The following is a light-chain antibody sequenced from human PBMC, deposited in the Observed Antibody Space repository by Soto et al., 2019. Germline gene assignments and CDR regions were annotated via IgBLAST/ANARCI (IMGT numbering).Light chain of an antibody. CDR1: SGHSSYA. V-gene: IGLV4-69*01. CDR2: LNSDGSH. Sequence: QSVLTQSPSASASLGASVKLTCTLSSGHSSYAIAWHQQQPEKGPRYLMKLNSDGSHSKGDGIPDRFSGSSSGAERYLTISRLQSEDEDDSYCQTWGTGIQVFGGGTKLTVL. J-gene: IGLJ2*01. CDR3: QTWGTGIQV.